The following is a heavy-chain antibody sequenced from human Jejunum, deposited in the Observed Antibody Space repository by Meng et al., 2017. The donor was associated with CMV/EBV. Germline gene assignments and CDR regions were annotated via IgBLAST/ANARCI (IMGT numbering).Heavy chain of an antibody. CDR2: VYSSGST. CDR3: AADAGHGDPLEY. Sequence: QVQLQESGPGLVKPSEPLSLTSTVSTNSFTTYFWNWIRQPAGKGLEWIGRVYSSGSTSSHPSLRSRVLLSVDRSKNQFSLKLTSVTAADTAVYYCAADAGHGDPLEYWGQGTLVTVSS. CDR1: TNSFTTYF. V-gene: IGHV4-4*07. J-gene: IGHJ4*02. D-gene: IGHD4-17*01.